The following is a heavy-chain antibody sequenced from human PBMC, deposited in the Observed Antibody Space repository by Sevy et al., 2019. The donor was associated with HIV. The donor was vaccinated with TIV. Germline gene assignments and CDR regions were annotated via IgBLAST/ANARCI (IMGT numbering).Heavy chain of an antibody. D-gene: IGHD3-22*01. V-gene: IGHV3-20*04. J-gene: IGHJ3*02. CDR1: GFTFDDYG. CDR2: INWNGGST. Sequence: GESLKISCAASGFTFDDYGMSWVRQAPGKGLEWVSGINWNGGSTGYADSVKGRFTISRDNAKNSLYLQMNSLRAEDTALYYCARRYYYDSSGYQHAFDIWGQGTMVTVSS. CDR3: ARRYYYDSSGYQHAFDI.